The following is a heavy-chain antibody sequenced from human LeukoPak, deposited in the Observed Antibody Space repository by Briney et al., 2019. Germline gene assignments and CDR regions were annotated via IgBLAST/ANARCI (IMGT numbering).Heavy chain of an antibody. J-gene: IGHJ5*02. CDR2: IITNTGNP. CDR1: GYTFTNYA. V-gene: IGHV7-4-1*02. CDR3: ARGSWFGEPDNWFDP. D-gene: IGHD3-10*01. Sequence: GASVKVSCKASGYTFTNYAIDWVRQAPGQGLEWMGWIITNTGNPMYAQGFTGRFVFSFDTSVSTAYLQISSLMAEDTAVYYCARGSWFGEPDNWFDPWGQGTLVTVSS.